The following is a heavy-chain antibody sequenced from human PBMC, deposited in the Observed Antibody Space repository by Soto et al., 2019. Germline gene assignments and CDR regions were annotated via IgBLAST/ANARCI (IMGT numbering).Heavy chain of an antibody. CDR2: IDPTGHST. Sequence: QVQLVQSGAEVRKPGASLKVSCKASGYTFTSYYIQWVRQAPGQGLEWMGIIDPTGHSTTYAHSFQGRLTMTSDSSTNTVYMELGGLISDDTAVYYCARDRTTIPNYYFYGMDVWGLGTTVTVS. J-gene: IGHJ6*02. CDR1: GYTFTSYY. D-gene: IGHD1-1*01. CDR3: ARDRTTIPNYYFYGMDV. V-gene: IGHV1-46*01.